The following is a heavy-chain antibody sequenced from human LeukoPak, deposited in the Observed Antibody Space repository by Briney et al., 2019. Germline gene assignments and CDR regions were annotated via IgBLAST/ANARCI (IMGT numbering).Heavy chain of an antibody. D-gene: IGHD5-12*01. V-gene: IGHV3-9*01. Sequence: GGSLRLSCAVSGFSFDDYAMHWVRQVPGKGLEWVSGISWNSDNIGYADSVKGRFTTSRDNAKNSLYLQMNSLRAEDTALYYYAINGGGDSGYGNFDYWGQGTLVTVSS. CDR3: AINGGGDSGYGNFDY. CDR1: GFSFDDYA. CDR2: ISWNSDNI. J-gene: IGHJ4*02.